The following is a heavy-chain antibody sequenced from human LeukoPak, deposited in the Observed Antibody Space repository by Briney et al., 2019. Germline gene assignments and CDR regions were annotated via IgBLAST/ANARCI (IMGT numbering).Heavy chain of an antibody. CDR2: IKEDGSKK. CDR3: ARGSAWERGSYDY. V-gene: IGHV3-7*05. CDR1: GFNFRSYW. J-gene: IGHJ4*02. Sequence: GGSLRLSCAASGFNFRSYWMKWVRQAPGKGLEWVANIKEDGSKKYYVDSVKGRFTISRDNAENSLYLQMNSLRVEDTAVYYCARGSAWERGSYDYWGQGTLVTVSS. D-gene: IGHD1-26*01.